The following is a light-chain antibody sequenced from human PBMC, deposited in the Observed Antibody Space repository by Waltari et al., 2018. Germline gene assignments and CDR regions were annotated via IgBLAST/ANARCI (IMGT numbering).Light chain of an antibody. Sequence: EIVLTQSPGTLSLSPGERATLSCRASQSVSRWLAWYQQKPGQPPRLLIYGASSRANGIPDRCSGSGSGTDFSLTISRLEPEDSAVYYCQKYGTLPATFGQGTKVEVK. CDR1: QSVSRW. V-gene: IGKV3-20*01. CDR2: GAS. J-gene: IGKJ1*01. CDR3: QKYGTLPAT.